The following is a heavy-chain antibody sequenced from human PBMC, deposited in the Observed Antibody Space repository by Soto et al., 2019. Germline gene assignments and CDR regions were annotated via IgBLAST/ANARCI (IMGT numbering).Heavy chain of an antibody. V-gene: IGHV1-18*01. CDR1: GYTFTSYG. Sequence: QVQLMQSRAEVKKPGASVKVSCKASGYTFTSYGISWVRQAPGQGLEWMGWISAYNGNTNYAQKLQGRVTMTTDTSTSTAYMELRSLRSDDTAVYYCARFIVAIVATNPLDYWGQGTLVTVSS. D-gene: IGHD5-12*01. CDR2: ISAYNGNT. CDR3: ARFIVAIVATNPLDY. J-gene: IGHJ4*02.